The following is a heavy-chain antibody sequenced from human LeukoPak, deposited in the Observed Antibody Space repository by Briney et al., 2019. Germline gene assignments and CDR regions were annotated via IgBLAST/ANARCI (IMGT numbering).Heavy chain of an antibody. D-gene: IGHD4-23*01. Sequence: GGSLRLSCAASGFTFSSYEMNWVRQAPGKGLEWVSYISSSGSTIYYADSVKGRFTISRDNAKNSLYLQMNSLRAEDTAVYYCARDLSTNPYGGGTFDYWGQGTLVTVSS. CDR3: ARDLSTNPYGGGTFDY. CDR1: GFTFSSYE. V-gene: IGHV3-48*03. CDR2: ISSSGSTI. J-gene: IGHJ4*02.